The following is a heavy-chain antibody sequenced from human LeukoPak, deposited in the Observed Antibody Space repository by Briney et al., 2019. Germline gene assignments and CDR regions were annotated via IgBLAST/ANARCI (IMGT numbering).Heavy chain of an antibody. J-gene: IGHJ6*02. V-gene: IGHV4-59*08. CDR2: ISYSGST. D-gene: IGHD5-24*01. Sequence: SETLSLTCTASGGSISSYYWSWIRQPPGKELEWIGYISYSGSTNYNPSLKSRVTISVDTSKKHFSLKLNSVTAADTAVYYCARQVPATITTSYGMDVWGQGTTVTVSS. CDR1: GGSISSYY. CDR3: ARQVPATITTSYGMDV.